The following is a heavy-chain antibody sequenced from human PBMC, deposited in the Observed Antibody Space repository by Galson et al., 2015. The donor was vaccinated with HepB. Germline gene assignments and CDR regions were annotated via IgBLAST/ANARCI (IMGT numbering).Heavy chain of an antibody. V-gene: IGHV3-64D*06. Sequence: SLRLSCAASGFTFSSYALHWVRQAPGKGLEVVAAITSDGGITNHADSVKGRFTISRDNSKNTLYLQMSSLRAEDTAVYFCVKRHSSVWYDYWGQGTLVTVSS. CDR3: VKRHSSVWYDY. CDR2: ITSDGGIT. CDR1: GFTFSSYA. J-gene: IGHJ4*02. D-gene: IGHD6-19*01.